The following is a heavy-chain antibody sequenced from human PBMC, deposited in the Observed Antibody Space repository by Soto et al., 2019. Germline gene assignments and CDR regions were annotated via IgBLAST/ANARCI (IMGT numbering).Heavy chain of an antibody. D-gene: IGHD3-22*01. J-gene: IGHJ4*02. CDR2: INHSGST. V-gene: IGHV4-34*01. Sequence: PSETLSLTCAVYGGSFSGYYWSWIRQPPGKGLGWIGEINHSGSTNYDPSLKSRVTISVDTSKNQFSLKLSSVTAADTAVYYCARGDSSGYYLNYFDYWGQGTLVTVSS. CDR3: ARGDSSGYYLNYFDY. CDR1: GGSFSGYY.